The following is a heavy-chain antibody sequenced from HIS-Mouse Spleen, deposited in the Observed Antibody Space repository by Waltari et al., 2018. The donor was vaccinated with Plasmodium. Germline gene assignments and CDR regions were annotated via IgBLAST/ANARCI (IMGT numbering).Heavy chain of an antibody. CDR1: GFTFSSSD. Sequence: EVQLVESGGGLVQPGGSLSLSWAASGFTFSSSDMHWVRQSTGKGLEWVSAIGTACDTYYPGSVKGRFTISRENAKNSLYLQMNSLRAGDTAVYYCARGRWNHAFDIWGQGTMVTVSS. D-gene: IGHD1-1*01. CDR2: IGTACDT. V-gene: IGHV3-13*01. CDR3: ARGRWNHAFDI. J-gene: IGHJ3*02.